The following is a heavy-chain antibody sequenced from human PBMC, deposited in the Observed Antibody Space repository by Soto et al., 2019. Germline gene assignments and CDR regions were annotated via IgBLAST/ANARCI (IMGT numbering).Heavy chain of an antibody. Sequence: EMQLGDPGGGLVKPGGPLGLSCAVPGYAFEVAWLNWVRQPPGKGREWVARIKSRPDGGKTEYAAPVEGRFTISRDNSTSTLYLQMNSLRTEDTAVYYCTTGRRDYYGNSYMDLWGKGTTVTVSS. J-gene: IGHJ6*03. CDR3: TTGRRDYYGNSYMDL. D-gene: IGHD3-22*01. CDR2: IKSRPDGGKT. V-gene: IGHV3-15*07. CDR1: GYAFEVAW.